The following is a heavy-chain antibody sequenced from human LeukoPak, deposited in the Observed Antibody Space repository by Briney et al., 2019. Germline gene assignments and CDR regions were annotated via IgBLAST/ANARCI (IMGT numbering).Heavy chain of an antibody. CDR2: ISSTGTYI. CDR1: GFTFSGYS. CDR3: ARDYTREYLAFDI. V-gene: IGHV3-21*01. Sequence: GGSLRLSCAASGFTFSGYSMNWVRQGPGKGLEWVSSISSTGTYIYYADSVEGRFTISRDNAKNSLYLQMNSLRAEDTAVYYCARDYTREYLAFDIWGQGTMVTVSS. D-gene: IGHD2-2*02. J-gene: IGHJ3*02.